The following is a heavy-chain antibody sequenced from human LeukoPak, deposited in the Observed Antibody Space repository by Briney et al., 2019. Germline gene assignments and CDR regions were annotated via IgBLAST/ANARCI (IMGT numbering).Heavy chain of an antibody. V-gene: IGHV3-30-3*01. D-gene: IGHD5-18*01. CDR2: ISYDGSNK. J-gene: IGHJ6*03. CDR1: GFTFSSYA. CDR3: ARVDTYYYHMDV. Sequence: GRSLRLSCAASGFTFSSYAMHWVRQAPGKGLEWVAVISYDGSNKYYADSVKGRFTISRDNSKNTLYLQMNSLRAEDTAVYYCARVDTYYYHMDVWGKGTTVTVSS.